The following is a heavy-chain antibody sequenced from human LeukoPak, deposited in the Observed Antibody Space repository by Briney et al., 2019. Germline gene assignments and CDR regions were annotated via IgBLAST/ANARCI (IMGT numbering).Heavy chain of an antibody. CDR3: AKAGSIRFDY. V-gene: IGHV3-21*04. CDR1: GFTFSSYS. CDR2: ISSSSYI. J-gene: IGHJ4*02. D-gene: IGHD3-3*02. Sequence: GGSLRLSCAASGFTFSSYSMNWVRQAPGKGLEWVSSISSSSYIYYADSVKGRFTISRDNAKNSLYLQMSSLRAEDTAVYYCAKAGSIRFDYWGQGTLVTVSS.